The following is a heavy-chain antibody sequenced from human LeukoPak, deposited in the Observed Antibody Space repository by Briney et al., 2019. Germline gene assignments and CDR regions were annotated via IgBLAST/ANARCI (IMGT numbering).Heavy chain of an antibody. J-gene: IGHJ4*02. CDR1: GGSISSGDYY. CDR3: ARSITAIVDY. CDR2: IYSSGST. D-gene: IGHD3-10*01. Sequence: PSETLSLTCTVSGGSISSGDYYWSWIRQPPGKGLEWIGYIYSSGSTYYNPSLKSRVTISVDTSKNQFSLKLISVTAADTAVYYCARSITAIVDYWGQGTLVTVSS. V-gene: IGHV4-30-4*01.